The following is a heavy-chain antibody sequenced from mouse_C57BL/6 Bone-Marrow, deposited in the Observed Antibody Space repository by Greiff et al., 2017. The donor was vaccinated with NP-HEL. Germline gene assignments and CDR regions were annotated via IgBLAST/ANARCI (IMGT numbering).Heavy chain of an antibody. V-gene: IGHV1-80*01. CDR1: GYAFSSYW. CDR2: IYPGDGDN. J-gene: IGHJ4*01. Sequence: VQLQESGAELVKPGASVKISCKASGYAFSSYWMNWVKERPGKGLEWIGQIYPGDGDNKYNGKLKGKATLTADKSSSTAYMQVSSLTSEDSAVYFCARGDYGSSRFGYAMDYWGQGTSVTVSS. CDR3: ARGDYGSSRFGYAMDY. D-gene: IGHD1-1*01.